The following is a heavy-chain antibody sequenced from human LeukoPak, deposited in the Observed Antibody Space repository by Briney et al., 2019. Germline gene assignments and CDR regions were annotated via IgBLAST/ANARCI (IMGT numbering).Heavy chain of an antibody. J-gene: IGHJ4*02. CDR3: ARERGRPVDY. CDR1: GGSISSGGYF. CDR2: MHNSENA. D-gene: IGHD2-15*01. V-gene: IGHV4-31*03. Sequence: KSSETLSLTCTVSGGSISSGGYFWSWIRQLPGKGLEWIGYMHNSENADYNPSLKSRVTISVDTSKNQISLKVNSVTAADTAVYYCARERGRPVDYWGQGTLVTVSS.